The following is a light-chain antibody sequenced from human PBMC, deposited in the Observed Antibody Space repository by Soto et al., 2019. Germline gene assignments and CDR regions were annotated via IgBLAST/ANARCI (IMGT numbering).Light chain of an antibody. J-gene: IGLJ1*01. CDR2: DVS. Sequence: QSALTQPASVPGSPGQSITISCTGTSSDVGAYEYVSWYQQHPGEVPKLMIFDVSHRPSGGSNRFSGSKSGNTASLTISGLQAEDEADYYCSSFTTGTSYVFGTGTKLTVL. CDR1: SSDVGAYEY. V-gene: IGLV2-14*03. CDR3: SSFTTGTSYV.